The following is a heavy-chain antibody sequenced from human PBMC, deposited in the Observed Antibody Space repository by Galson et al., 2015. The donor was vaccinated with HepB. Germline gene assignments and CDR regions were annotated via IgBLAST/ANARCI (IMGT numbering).Heavy chain of an antibody. CDR2: INPSGAAT. V-gene: IGHV1-46*01. CDR1: GYTFTSYY. Sequence: SVKVSCKASGYTFTSYYMHWVRQAPGQGLEWMGIINPSGAATTYEQKFQGRVTMTSDTSTNTVYMELSSLRSEDTAVYYCARVNYCNGGICYSETGYQYDGMDVWGQGTTVTVSS. J-gene: IGHJ6*02. CDR3: ARVNYCNGGICYSETGYQYDGMDV. D-gene: IGHD2-15*01.